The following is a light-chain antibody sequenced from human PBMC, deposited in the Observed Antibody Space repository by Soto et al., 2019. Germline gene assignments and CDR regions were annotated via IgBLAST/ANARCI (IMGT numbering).Light chain of an antibody. CDR2: AAS. CDR1: QSISSY. Sequence: DIQMTQSPSSLSASVGARVTITCRASQSISSYLNWYQQKPGKAPKLLIYAASSLQSGVPSRFSGSGSGTDFTLTISSLQPEDFATYYCQQSYSTQITFGQGTRLEIK. V-gene: IGKV1-39*01. CDR3: QQSYSTQIT. J-gene: IGKJ5*01.